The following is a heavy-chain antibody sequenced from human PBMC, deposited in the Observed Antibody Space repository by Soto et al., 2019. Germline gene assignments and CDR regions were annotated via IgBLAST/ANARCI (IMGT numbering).Heavy chain of an antibody. V-gene: IGHV4-39*01. CDR2: IYYSGST. J-gene: IGHJ4*02. D-gene: IGHD6-19*01. Sequence: SETLSLPCTVSGGSISSSSYYWGWIRQPPGKGLEWIGSIYYSGSTYYNPSLKSRVTISVDTSKNQFSLKLSSVTAADTAVYYCARLFRSGWYTAFDYWGQGTLVTVSA. CDR3: ARLFRSGWYTAFDY. CDR1: GGSISSSSYY.